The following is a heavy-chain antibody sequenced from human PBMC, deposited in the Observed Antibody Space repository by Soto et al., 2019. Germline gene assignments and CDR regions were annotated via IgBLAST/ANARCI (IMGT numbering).Heavy chain of an antibody. CDR1: GDSVTSHY. D-gene: IGHD3-3*01. J-gene: IGHJ3*02. CDR2: MHYTGFS. CDR3: ARRVLLGSIKPRPGTIFGVVSAFDI. Sequence: SETLSLTCSFSGDSVTSHYLTWIRQSPEKGLEWIGYMHYTGFSHYNPSLKSRVTISVDTSKNQFSLKLSSVTAADTAVYYCARRVLLGSIKPRPGTIFGVVSAFDIWGQGTMVTVSS. V-gene: IGHV4-59*08.